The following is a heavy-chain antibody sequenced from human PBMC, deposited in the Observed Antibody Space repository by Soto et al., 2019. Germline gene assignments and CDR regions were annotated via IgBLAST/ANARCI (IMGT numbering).Heavy chain of an antibody. CDR1: GFTFSGSA. CDR3: TRHVIVVVASRRDNWFDP. CDR2: IRSKANSYGT. J-gene: IGHJ5*02. Sequence: EVQLVESGGGLVQPGGSLKLSCAASGFTFSGSAMHWVRQASGKGLEWVGRIRSKANSYGTAYAASVKVRFTISRDASKNTAYLQMNSLKTEDTAVYYCTRHVIVVVASRRDNWFDPWGQGTLVTVSS. V-gene: IGHV3-73*02. D-gene: IGHD2-15*01.